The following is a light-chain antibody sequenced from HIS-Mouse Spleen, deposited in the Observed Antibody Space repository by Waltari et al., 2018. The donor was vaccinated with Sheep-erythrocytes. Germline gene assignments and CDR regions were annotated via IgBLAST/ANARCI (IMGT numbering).Light chain of an antibody. Sequence: QSALTQPPSASGSPGQSVTISCTGTSSDVGSYNLVSWYQQHPGKAPKLMIYEGSKRPSGVSNRFSGSKSGNTASLTISGLQAEDEADYDCCSYAGSSTPWVFGGGTKLTVL. CDR1: SSDVGSYNL. CDR3: CSYAGSSTPWV. V-gene: IGLV2-23*01. CDR2: EGS. J-gene: IGLJ3*02.